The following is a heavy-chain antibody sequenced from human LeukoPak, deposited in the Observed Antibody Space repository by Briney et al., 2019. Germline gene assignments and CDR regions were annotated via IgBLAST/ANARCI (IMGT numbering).Heavy chain of an antibody. J-gene: IGHJ5*02. CDR1: GYTFTSYG. CDR2: IGAYNGST. D-gene: IGHD3-3*01. V-gene: IGHV1-18*01. Sequence: ASVKVSCKASGYTFTSYGISWVRQAPGQGLEWMGWIGAYNGSTNYAQKLQGRVTMTTDTSTSTAYMELRSLRSDDTAVYYCARALYYDFWSGYSENWFDPWGQGTLVTVSS. CDR3: ARALYYDFWSGYSENWFDP.